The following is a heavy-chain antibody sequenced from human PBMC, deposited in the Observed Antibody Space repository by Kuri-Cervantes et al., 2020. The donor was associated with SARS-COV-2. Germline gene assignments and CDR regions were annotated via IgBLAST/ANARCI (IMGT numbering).Heavy chain of an antibody. D-gene: IGHD1-26*01. CDR1: GFTFSSYG. CDR2: ISYDGSDK. Sequence: GGSLRLSCAASGFTFSSYGMHWVRQAPGKGLEWVALISYDGSDKNYADSVKGRITITRDNSKNTLYLQMNTLKTEDTAVFYCARDASYSGSYGYFQHWGQGTLVTVSS. CDR3: ARDASYSGSYGYFQH. V-gene: IGHV3-30*06. J-gene: IGHJ1*01.